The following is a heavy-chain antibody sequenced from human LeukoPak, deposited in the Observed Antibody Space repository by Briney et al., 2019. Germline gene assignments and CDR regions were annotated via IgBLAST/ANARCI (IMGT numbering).Heavy chain of an antibody. V-gene: IGHV3-30*02. CDR2: IQYDGSNK. Sequence: GGSLRLSCAASGFTFSSYGMHWVRQAPGKGLEWVTFIQYDGSNKYYADSVKGRFTISRDNSKNTLYLQMNSLRTEDTAVYYCARSLTMVRGYDYWGQGTLVTVSS. CDR1: GFTFSSYG. J-gene: IGHJ4*02. CDR3: ARSLTMVRGYDY. D-gene: IGHD3-10*01.